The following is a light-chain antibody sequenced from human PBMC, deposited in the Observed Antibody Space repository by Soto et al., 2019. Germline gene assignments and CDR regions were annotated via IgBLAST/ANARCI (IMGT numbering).Light chain of an antibody. CDR3: QFYGDPPKT. Sequence: ERVMTQSPASLSLTPCERAIFSFMAGQSIRSDLAWYQQKPGQAPRLLIYGASTRATGIPDRFTGSGSGTDFTLTISRLEPEDFAVYYCQFYGDPPKTFGQGTKVDI. V-gene: IGKV3D-15*01. CDR2: GAS. J-gene: IGKJ1*01. CDR1: QSIRSD.